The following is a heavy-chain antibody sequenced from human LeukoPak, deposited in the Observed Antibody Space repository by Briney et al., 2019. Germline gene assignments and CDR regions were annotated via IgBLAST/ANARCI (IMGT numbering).Heavy chain of an antibody. CDR3: AKDRSGSYYGRGFDY. V-gene: IGHV3-30*18. CDR2: ISYDGSNK. Sequence: TGGSLGLSCAASGFTFSSYGMHWVRQAPGKGLEWVAVISYDGSNKYYADSVKGRFTISRDNSKNTLYLQMNSLRAEDTAVYYCAKDRSGSYYGRGFDYWGQGTLVTVSS. CDR1: GFTFSSYG. D-gene: IGHD1-26*01. J-gene: IGHJ4*02.